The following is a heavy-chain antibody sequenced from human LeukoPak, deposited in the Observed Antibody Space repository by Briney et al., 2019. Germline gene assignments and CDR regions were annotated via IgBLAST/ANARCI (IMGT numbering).Heavy chain of an antibody. Sequence: GRSLRLSCAASGFTFSSYAMHWARQAPGKGLEWVAFISYDGSNKYYADSVKGRFTISRDNYKNTLYLQMNSLRAEDTAVYYCAREACNGNSCYLLDYWGQGTLVTVSS. CDR2: ISYDGSNK. D-gene: IGHD2-15*01. J-gene: IGHJ4*02. V-gene: IGHV3-30*04. CDR1: GFTFSSYA. CDR3: AREACNGNSCYLLDY.